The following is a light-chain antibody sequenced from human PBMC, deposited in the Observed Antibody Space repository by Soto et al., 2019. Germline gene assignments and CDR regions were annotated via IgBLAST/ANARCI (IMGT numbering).Light chain of an antibody. J-gene: IGKJ1*01. Sequence: EIVLTQSPATLSLSPGERATLSCRASQSVSSYLAWYQQKPGQAPRLLIYDASNRASGIPDRFSGSGSGTDFTLTISRLEPEDFAVYYCRQYGFSLRTFGQGSKVEV. V-gene: IGKV3-11*01. CDR3: RQYGFSLRT. CDR2: DAS. CDR1: QSVSSY.